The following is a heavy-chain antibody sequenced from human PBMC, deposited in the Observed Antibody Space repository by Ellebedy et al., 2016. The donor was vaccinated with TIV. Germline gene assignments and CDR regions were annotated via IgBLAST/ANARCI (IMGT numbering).Heavy chain of an antibody. CDR3: VRPPTVPVYYYGMDV. D-gene: IGHD4-17*01. CDR2: ISSSSSTI. Sequence: GESLKISCAASGFTFSSYSMNWVRQAPGKGLEWVSYISSSSSTIYYADSVKGRFTISRDNAKNSLYLQMNSLRDEDTAVYYCVRPPTVPVYYYGMDVWGQGTTVTVSS. V-gene: IGHV3-48*02. J-gene: IGHJ6*02. CDR1: GFTFSSYS.